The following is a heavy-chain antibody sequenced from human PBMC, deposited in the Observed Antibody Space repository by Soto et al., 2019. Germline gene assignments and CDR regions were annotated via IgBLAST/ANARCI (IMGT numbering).Heavy chain of an antibody. CDR2: IWYDGSNK. V-gene: IGHV3-33*01. D-gene: IGHD3-9*01. Sequence: GALRLSCAASGFTFSSYGMHWVRQAPGKGLEWVAAIWYDGSNKYYADSVKGRFTISRDNSKNTLYLQMNSLRAEDTAVYYCARDEGYDILTGYVHYYYYYGMDVWGQGTTVTVSS. CDR1: GFTFSSYG. CDR3: ARDEGYDILTGYVHYYYYYGMDV. J-gene: IGHJ6*02.